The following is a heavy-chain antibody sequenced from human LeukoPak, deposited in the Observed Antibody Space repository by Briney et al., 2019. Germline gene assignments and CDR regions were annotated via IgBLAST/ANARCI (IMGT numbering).Heavy chain of an antibody. CDR1: GYTFTSYG. Sequence: ASVKVSCKASGYTFTSYGISWVRQAPGQGLEWMGWISAYNGNTNYAQKLQGRVTMTTDTSTSTAYMELRSLRSDDTAVYYCARDEGGYCSATSCYIFDYRGQGTLVTVSS. CDR3: ARDEGGYCSATSCYIFDY. D-gene: IGHD2-2*01. V-gene: IGHV1-18*01. J-gene: IGHJ4*02. CDR2: ISAYNGNT.